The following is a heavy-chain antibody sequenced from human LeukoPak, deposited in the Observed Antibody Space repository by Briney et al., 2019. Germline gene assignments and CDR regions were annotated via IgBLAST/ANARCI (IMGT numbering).Heavy chain of an antibody. Sequence: GGSLRLSCAVSGLIFETYGMHWVRQAPGKGLEWVGVISNNGSNTYYGDSVKGRFTISRDNSNNTLSLQMNGLRIEDTGVYFCVKGRRGSSYVHYFDRWGQGTLVTVSS. J-gene: IGHJ4*02. CDR2: ISNNGSNT. V-gene: IGHV3-30*18. D-gene: IGHD5-18*01. CDR3: VKGRRGSSYVHYFDR. CDR1: GLIFETYG.